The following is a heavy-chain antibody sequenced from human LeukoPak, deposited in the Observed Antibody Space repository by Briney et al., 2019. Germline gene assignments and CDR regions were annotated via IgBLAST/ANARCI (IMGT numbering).Heavy chain of an antibody. CDR3: ARVKVEMATIGWLDR. V-gene: IGHV3-33*01. D-gene: IGHD5-24*01. J-gene: IGHJ5*02. CDR2: IRYDGTNK. CDR1: GFTFSNYG. Sequence: GGSLRLSCAASGFTFSNYGMHWVRQAPGKGLEWVAVIRYDGTNKYYADSVRGRFTISRDNSKNTLYLQMNSLRADDTAVYYCARVKVEMATIGWLDRWGQGTLVTVSS.